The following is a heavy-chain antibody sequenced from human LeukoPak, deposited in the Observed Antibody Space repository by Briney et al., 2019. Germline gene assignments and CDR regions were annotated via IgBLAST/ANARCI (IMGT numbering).Heavy chain of an antibody. J-gene: IGHJ4*02. Sequence: QSGGSLRLSCAASGFTFSSYEMNWVRQAPGKGLEWVSYISSSGSTIYYADSVKGRFTISRDNAKNSLYLQMNTLRAEDTSVYYCARDSVTIFWGQGPLVTVSS. CDR3: ARDSVTIF. CDR1: GFTFSSYE. D-gene: IGHD3-9*01. V-gene: IGHV3-48*03. CDR2: ISSSGSTI.